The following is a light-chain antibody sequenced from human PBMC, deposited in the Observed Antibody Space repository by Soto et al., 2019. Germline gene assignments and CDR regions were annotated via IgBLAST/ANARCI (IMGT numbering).Light chain of an antibody. CDR3: QQYGSSLWT. V-gene: IGKV3-20*01. CDR1: QSVSSN. J-gene: IGKJ1*01. Sequence: EIVLTYSPATLSVSLWERATLSCRASQSVSSNLAWYQQKPGQAPRLLIYGASNRATGIPDRFSGSGSGTDFTLSISRLEPEDFAVHYCQQYGSSLWTFGQVTKVDIK. CDR2: GAS.